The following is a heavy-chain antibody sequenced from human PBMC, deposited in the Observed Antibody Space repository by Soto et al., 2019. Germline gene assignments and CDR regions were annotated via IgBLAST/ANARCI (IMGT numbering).Heavy chain of an antibody. D-gene: IGHD3-10*01. CDR3: VRLRLYSCGSGSCYPGYFDC. CDR1: GGSIGSYY. Sequence: QLQLQESGPGLVKPSETLSLTCSVSGGSIGSYYWSWIRQPPGKGLEWIGFIYHSETTNYNPSLKSRVTISVDTPTNPVSLKLTSVTAADTAVYYCVRLRLYSCGSGSCYPGYFDCWGQGTLVTVSS. V-gene: IGHV4-59*08. J-gene: IGHJ4*02. CDR2: IYHSETT.